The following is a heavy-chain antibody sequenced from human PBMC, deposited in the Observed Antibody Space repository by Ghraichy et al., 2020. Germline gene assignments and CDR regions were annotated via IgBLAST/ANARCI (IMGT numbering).Heavy chain of an antibody. CDR1: GGSFSGYY. J-gene: IGHJ6*02. Sequence: SETLSLTCAVYGGSFSGYYWSWIRQPPGKGLEWIGEINHSGSTNYNPSLKSRVTISVDTSKNQFSLKLSSVTAADTAVYYCARGRVLFFGVVIMHYYGMDVWGQGTTVTVSS. D-gene: IGHD3-3*01. CDR2: INHSGST. CDR3: ARGRVLFFGVVIMHYYGMDV. V-gene: IGHV4-34*01.